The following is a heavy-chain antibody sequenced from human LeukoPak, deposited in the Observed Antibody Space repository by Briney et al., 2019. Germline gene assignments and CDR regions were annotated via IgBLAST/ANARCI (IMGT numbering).Heavy chain of an antibody. J-gene: IGHJ6*02. Sequence: GGSLRLSCAASGFTFTKYDMHLVRQATGKGLEWVSGIDTAGNTYYAGSVKGRFTISRENSMNSLYLQMNSLRAGDTAVYYCARAGGYYYGMEVWGQGTTVTVSS. CDR3: ARAGGYYYGMEV. CDR1: GFTFTKYD. CDR2: IDTAGNT. V-gene: IGHV3-13*01. D-gene: IGHD1-1*01.